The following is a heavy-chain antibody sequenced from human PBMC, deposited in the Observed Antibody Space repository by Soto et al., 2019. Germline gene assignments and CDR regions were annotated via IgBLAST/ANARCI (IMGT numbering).Heavy chain of an antibody. J-gene: IGHJ3*01. CDR1: GYTFTGYG. Sequence: QVQLVQSGAEVKKPGASVKVSCKTSGYTFTGYGINWVRQAPGHGLEWMGWISVFNGNTKYGQNIQDRVIMTTNTSTSTAYMELRSLRSDDTAVYFCGRDGSGGIIDSWGQGTMLIVSS. D-gene: IGHD2-15*01. V-gene: IGHV1-18*01. CDR2: ISVFNGNT. CDR3: GRDGSGGIIDS.